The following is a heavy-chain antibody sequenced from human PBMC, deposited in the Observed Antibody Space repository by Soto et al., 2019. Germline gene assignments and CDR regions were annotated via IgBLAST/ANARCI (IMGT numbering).Heavy chain of an antibody. Sequence: PSETLSLTCTVSGGSISSDDHYWSWIRQPPGKGLEWIGYIYYTGSTNYNPSLESRLTISIDRPKNQFSLTLTSVNAADTALYYCARDRGSSPSYFDSWGQGTLVTVSS. CDR2: IYYTGST. J-gene: IGHJ4*02. D-gene: IGHD6-6*01. CDR3: ARDRGSSPSYFDS. V-gene: IGHV4-30-4*01. CDR1: GGSISSDDHY.